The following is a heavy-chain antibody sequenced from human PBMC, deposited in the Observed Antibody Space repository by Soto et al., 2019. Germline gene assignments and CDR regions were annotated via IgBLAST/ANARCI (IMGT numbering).Heavy chain of an antibody. CDR1: GYSFTSYW. Sequence: PGESLKISCKASGYSFTSYWIGWVLQIPGKGLEWMGVIYPGDSDTRYSPSFQGQVTISADKSISTAYLQWSSLKASDTAVYFCARHNEAVAATYWGQGTLVTVSS. J-gene: IGHJ4*02. CDR2: IYPGDSDT. V-gene: IGHV5-51*01. CDR3: ARHNEAVAATY. D-gene: IGHD6-19*01.